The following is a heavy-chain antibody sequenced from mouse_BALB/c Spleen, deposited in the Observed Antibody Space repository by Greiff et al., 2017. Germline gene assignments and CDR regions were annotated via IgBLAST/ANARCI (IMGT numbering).Heavy chain of an antibody. Sequence: EVQLVESGGGLVKPGGSLKLSCAASGFTFSSYAMSWVRQTPEKRLEWVASISSGGSTYYPDSVKGRFTISRDNARNILYLQMSSLRSEDTAMYYCARGLYGNYFSYAMDYWGQGTSVTVSA. CDR3: ARGLYGNYFSYAMDY. D-gene: IGHD2-1*01. CDR2: ISSGGST. V-gene: IGHV5-6-5*01. CDR1: GFTFSSYA. J-gene: IGHJ4*01.